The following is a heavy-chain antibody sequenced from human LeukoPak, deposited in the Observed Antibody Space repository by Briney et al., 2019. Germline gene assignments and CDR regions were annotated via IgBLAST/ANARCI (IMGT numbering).Heavy chain of an antibody. CDR1: GFTFGEVT. J-gene: IGHJ4*02. D-gene: IGHD5-24*01. Sequence: GGSLRLSCTLSGFTFGEVTMSWFRQAPGRGMEWVGFIRSKFHGGTAEYAASVKGRFTLSRDDSKNIAYLQMNSLKIEDTAGYYCARKPKGRWLQFDNWGQGTLVTVSS. CDR2: IRSKFHGGTA. CDR3: ARKPKGRWLQFDN. V-gene: IGHV3-49*03.